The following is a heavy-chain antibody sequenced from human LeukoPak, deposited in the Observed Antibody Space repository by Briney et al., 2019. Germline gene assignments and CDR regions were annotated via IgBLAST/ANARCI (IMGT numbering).Heavy chain of an antibody. CDR1: GYDFSTYW. CDR2: IYPGGSET. D-gene: IGHD5-24*01. J-gene: IGHJ4*02. V-gene: IGHV5-51*01. CDR3: ARASRDGYNQNFDH. Sequence: GESLKISCKGLGYDFSTYWNTWVRQRPGKGLEWMGIIYPGGSETRHDPSFQGRVTISADRSTSTAYLQWSSLRASDTAMYYCARASRDGYNQNFDHWGQGTLVTVSS.